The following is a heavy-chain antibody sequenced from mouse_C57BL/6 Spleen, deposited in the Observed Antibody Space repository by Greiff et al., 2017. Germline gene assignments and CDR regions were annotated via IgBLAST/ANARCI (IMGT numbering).Heavy chain of an antibody. V-gene: IGHV1-39*01. CDR2: INPNYGTT. D-gene: IGHD1-1*01. J-gene: IGHJ4*01. CDR1: GYSFTDYN. CDR3: ALITTVVATDYAMDY. Sequence: EVQLQQSGPELVKPGASVKISCKASGYSFTDYNMNWVKQSNGKSLEWIGVINPNYGTTSYNQKFKGKATLTVDQSSSTAYMQLNSLTSEDSAVYYCALITTVVATDYAMDYWGQGTSVTVSS.